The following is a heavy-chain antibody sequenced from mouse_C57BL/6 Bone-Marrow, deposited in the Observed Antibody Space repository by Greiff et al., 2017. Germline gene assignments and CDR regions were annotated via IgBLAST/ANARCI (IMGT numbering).Heavy chain of an antibody. D-gene: IGHD3-2*02. CDR1: GYTFTSYW. V-gene: IGHV1-50*01. Sequence: VQLQQPGAELVKPGASVKLSCKASGYTFTSYWMQWVKQRPGQGLEWIGEIDPSDSYTNYNQKFKGKATLTVDTSSSTAYMQLSSLTSEDSAVYYCALSYWYFDVWGTGTTVTVSS. J-gene: IGHJ1*03. CDR2: IDPSDSYT. CDR3: ALSYWYFDV.